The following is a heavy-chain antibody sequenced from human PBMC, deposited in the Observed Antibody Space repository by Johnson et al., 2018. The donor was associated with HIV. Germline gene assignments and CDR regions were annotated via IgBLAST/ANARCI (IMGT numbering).Heavy chain of an antibody. CDR1: GFTFSRYW. V-gene: IGHV3-30*19. Sequence: QVQLVESGGGVVQPGRCLRLACAASGFTFSRYWMSWVRQAPGKGLEWVALISYDGSNKYYADSVKGRFTISRDNSKNTLYLQMNSLRAEDSGVYYCARDRPRYSGYVEYAFDIWGQGTMVTVSS. D-gene: IGHD5-12*01. CDR3: ARDRPRYSGYVEYAFDI. J-gene: IGHJ3*02. CDR2: ISYDGSNK.